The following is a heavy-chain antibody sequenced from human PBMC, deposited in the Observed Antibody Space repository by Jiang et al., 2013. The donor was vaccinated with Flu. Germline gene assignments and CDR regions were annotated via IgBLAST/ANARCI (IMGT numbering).Heavy chain of an antibody. D-gene: IGHD3-3*02. CDR3: ARDLAPRGLGYFHH. Sequence: GLVQPGGSLRLSCAASGFTFSNYWMSWVRQAPGKGLQWVANIKQDGSEKYYVDSVEGRFTISRDNAKNSLYLQMNSLRAEDTAVYYCARDLAPRGLGYFHHWGQGTLVTVSS. J-gene: IGHJ1*01. CDR2: IKQDGSEK. V-gene: IGHV3-7*01. CDR1: GFTFSNYW.